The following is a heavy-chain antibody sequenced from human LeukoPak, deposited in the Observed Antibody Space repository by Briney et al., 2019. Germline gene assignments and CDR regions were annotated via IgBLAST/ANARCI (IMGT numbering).Heavy chain of an antibody. V-gene: IGHV3-30-3*01. CDR2: ISYDGSNK. CDR1: GFTSRSYA. Sequence: PGRSLRLSCAAPGFTSRSYAMHWVRQAPRKGLEWVAVISYDGSNKYYADSVKGRFTISRDNSKNTLYLQMNSLRTEDTAVYYCARADSSWFDPWGQGTLVTVSS. J-gene: IGHJ5*02. CDR3: ARADSSWFDP. D-gene: IGHD2-15*01.